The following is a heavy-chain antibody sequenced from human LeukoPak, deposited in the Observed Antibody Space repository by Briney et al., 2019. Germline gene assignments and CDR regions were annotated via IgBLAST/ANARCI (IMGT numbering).Heavy chain of an antibody. J-gene: IGHJ6*02. D-gene: IGHD3-16*01. CDR3: ARGGGLDV. Sequence: GGSLRLSCAASGFTFSSYWMNWAHQAPGKGLEWVASINHNGNVNYYVDSVKGRFTISRDNAKNSLYLQMSNLRAEDTAVYFCARGGGLDVWGQGATVTISS. CDR2: INHNGNVN. CDR1: GFTFSSYW. V-gene: IGHV3-7*03.